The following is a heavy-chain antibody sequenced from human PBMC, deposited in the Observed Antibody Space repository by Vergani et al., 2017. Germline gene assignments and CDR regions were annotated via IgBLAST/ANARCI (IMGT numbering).Heavy chain of an antibody. CDR1: GFTFSTYG. J-gene: IGHJ5*02. CDR3: ARDGDFWSAYFSSTNWFDP. Sequence: QVQLVESGGGVVQPGRSLRLSCASSGFTFSTYGMHRVRQALGKGLECVAVIWYDGSKKYYGDSVKGRFTISRDNSKNTLYLQMNSLSAEDTAVYYCARDGDFWSAYFSSTNWFDPWGQGTLVTVSS. V-gene: IGHV3-33*01. CDR2: IWYDGSKK. D-gene: IGHD3-3*01.